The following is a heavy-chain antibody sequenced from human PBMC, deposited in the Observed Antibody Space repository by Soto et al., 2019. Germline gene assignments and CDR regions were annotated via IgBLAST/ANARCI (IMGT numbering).Heavy chain of an antibody. Sequence: GGSLRLSCAASGFTFSNAWMSWVCQAPGKGLEWVGRIKSKTDGGTTDYAAPVKGRFTISRDDSKNTLYLQMNSLKTEDTAVYYCIVVTTPPRVDYWGQGTLVTVSS. V-gene: IGHV3-15*01. CDR3: IVVTTPPRVDY. J-gene: IGHJ4*02. D-gene: IGHD3-22*01. CDR2: IKSKTDGGTT. CDR1: GFTFSNAW.